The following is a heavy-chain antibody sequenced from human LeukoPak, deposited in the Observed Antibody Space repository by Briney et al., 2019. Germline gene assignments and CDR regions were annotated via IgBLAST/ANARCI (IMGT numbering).Heavy chain of an antibody. J-gene: IGHJ4*02. V-gene: IGHV4-39*07. D-gene: IGHD3-22*01. Sequence: SETLSLTCTVSGGSISSSSYYWGWIRQPPGKGLEWIGSIYYSGSTYYNPSLKSRVTISVDTSKNQFSLELSSVTAADTAVYYCARLSLYYYDSSGYYYFDYWGQGTLVTVSS. CDR2: IYYSGST. CDR3: ARLSLYYYDSSGYYYFDY. CDR1: GGSISSSSYY.